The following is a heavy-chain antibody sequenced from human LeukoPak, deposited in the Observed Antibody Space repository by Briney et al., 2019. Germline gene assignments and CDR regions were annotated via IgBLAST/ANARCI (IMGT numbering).Heavy chain of an antibody. D-gene: IGHD3-22*01. CDR3: ARLSSTGYDLDY. V-gene: IGHV5-51*01. J-gene: IGHJ4*02. Sequence: GESLKISCKGSGYSFTSYSIGWVRQMPGKGLEWMGIIYPGDSDTRYSPSFHGQVTMSADKSISTACLQWSSLKASDTAMYYCARLSSTGYDLDYWGQGTLVTVSS. CDR2: IYPGDSDT. CDR1: GYSFTSYS.